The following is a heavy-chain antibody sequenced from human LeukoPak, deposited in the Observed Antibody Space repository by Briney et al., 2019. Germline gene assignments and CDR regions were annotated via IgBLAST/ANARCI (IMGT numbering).Heavy chain of an antibody. V-gene: IGHV3-23*01. CDR3: AKVPYSDYGSGRPPFMDV. CDR1: GFTFTSYA. CDR2: ISGNGGAT. D-gene: IGHD3-10*01. Sequence: GGSLRLSCAASGFTFTSYAMSWVRQAPGKGLEWVSAISGNGGATYYADSVKGRFTISRDNYRNTLYLQMDSLRAEDTAIYYCAKVPYSDYGSGRPPFMDVWGQGTTVAVSS. J-gene: IGHJ6*02.